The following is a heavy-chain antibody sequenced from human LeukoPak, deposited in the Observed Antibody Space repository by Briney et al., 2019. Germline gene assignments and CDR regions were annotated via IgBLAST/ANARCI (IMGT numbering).Heavy chain of an antibody. D-gene: IGHD6-13*01. CDR3: ARAVWQQLAQPFDY. V-gene: IGHV4-38-2*02. CDR1: GYSISSDFY. J-gene: IGHJ4*02. CDR2: FYHSGST. Sequence: KSSETLSLTCTVSGYSISSDFYWGWIRQPPGKGLEWIGSFYHSGSTHYNPSLTSRVTISVDTSKNQFSLKLSSVTAADTAVYYCARAVWQQLAQPFDYWGQGTLVTVSS.